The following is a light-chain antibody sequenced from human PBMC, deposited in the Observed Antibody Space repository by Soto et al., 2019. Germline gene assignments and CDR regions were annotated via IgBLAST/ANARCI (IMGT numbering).Light chain of an antibody. Sequence: QSALTHPASVSGSPGQSITIFCTGTSSDVGGYNYVSWYQHHPGKAPKLMIFDVSNRPSGVSNRFSGSKSGNTASLTISGLQPEDEADYYCSSYTTSNTRQIVFGTGTKVTVL. CDR3: SSYTTSNTRQIV. J-gene: IGLJ1*01. CDR2: DVS. CDR1: SSDVGGYNY. V-gene: IGLV2-14*03.